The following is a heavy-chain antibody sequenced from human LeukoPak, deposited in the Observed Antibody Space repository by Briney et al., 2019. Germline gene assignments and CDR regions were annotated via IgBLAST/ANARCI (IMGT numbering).Heavy chain of an antibody. J-gene: IGHJ3*02. CDR1: GGSFSGYY. CDR2: INHSGST. Sequence: KTSETLSLTCAVYGGSFSGYYWSWIRQPPGKGLEWIGEINHSGSTNYNPSLKSRVTISVDTSKNQFSLKLSSVTAADTAVYYCARDFYRGRYDSPLGTAFDIWGQGTMVTVSS. D-gene: IGHD3-22*01. CDR3: ARDFYRGRYDSPLGTAFDI. V-gene: IGHV4-34*01.